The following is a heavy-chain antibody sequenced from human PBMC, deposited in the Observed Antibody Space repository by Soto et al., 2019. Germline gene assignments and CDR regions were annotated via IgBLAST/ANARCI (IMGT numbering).Heavy chain of an antibody. V-gene: IGHV4-39*01. J-gene: IGHJ6*03. CDR2: IYFNGRT. CDR3: ARALMDV. Sequence: QMQLQESGPGLVKPSETLSLTCTVSGGSIRESGFYWGWIRQPPGKGLEWIGSIYFNGRTYHNPSLKSRVTLSLDASKNQVSHKWISVTAADAAVYYCARALMDVWGKGTTVTVSS. CDR1: GGSIRESGFY.